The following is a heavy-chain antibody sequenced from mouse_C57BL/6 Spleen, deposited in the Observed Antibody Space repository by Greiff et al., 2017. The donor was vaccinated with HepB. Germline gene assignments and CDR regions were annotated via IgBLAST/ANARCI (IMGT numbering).Heavy chain of an antibody. D-gene: IGHD1-1*01. Sequence: QVQLQQPGAELVKPGASVKLSCKASGYTFTSYWMHWVKQRPGQGLEWIGMIHPNSGSTNYNEKFKSKATLTVDKSSSTAYMQLSSLTSEDSAVYCCTRRITTVVRWYFDVWGTGTTVTVSS. V-gene: IGHV1-64*01. CDR3: TRRITTVVRWYFDV. CDR1: GYTFTSYW. J-gene: IGHJ1*03. CDR2: IHPNSGST.